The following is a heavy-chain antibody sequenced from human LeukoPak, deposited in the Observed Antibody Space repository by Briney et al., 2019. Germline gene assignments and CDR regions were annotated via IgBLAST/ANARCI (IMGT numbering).Heavy chain of an antibody. CDR1: GFTFSSYW. V-gene: IGHV3-74*01. J-gene: IGHJ6*02. D-gene: IGHD1-26*01. Sequence: GGSLRLSCAASGFTFSSYWMPWVRQAPGKGLVWVSRINSDGSSTSYADSVKGRFTISRDNAKNTLYLQMNSLRAEDTAVYYCARVLLHYYYYGMDVWGQGTTVTVSS. CDR2: INSDGSST. CDR3: ARVLLHYYYYGMDV.